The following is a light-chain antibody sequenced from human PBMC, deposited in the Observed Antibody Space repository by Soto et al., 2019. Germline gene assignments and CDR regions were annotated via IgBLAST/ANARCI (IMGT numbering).Light chain of an antibody. CDR1: QSVSSN. J-gene: IGKJ4*01. CDR2: GAS. V-gene: IGKV3-15*01. CDR3: QQCLNWPA. Sequence: EIVMTHSPATLSVSPGERATLSCRASQSVSSNLAWYQQKPGQAPSLLIYGASTRATGTPPRFSGSGSWTDFTLTISSLEPEDFAVYYCQQCLNWPAFGGGTKVEIK.